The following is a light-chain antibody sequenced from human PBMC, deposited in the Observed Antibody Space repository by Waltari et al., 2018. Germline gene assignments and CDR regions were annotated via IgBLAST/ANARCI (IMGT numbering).Light chain of an antibody. Sequence: DIVMAQSPDSLAVSLGERATISCKSSQTILSPTNRNSLAWYQQKPGQPPTLRIYWASTRQSGVPDRFSGRGSGTDFNLTIDGLQAEDVAIYYCHLYYTSPNTFGGGTQVEIK. CDR2: WAS. J-gene: IGKJ4*01. CDR3: HLYYTSPNT. V-gene: IGKV4-1*01. CDR1: QTILSPTNRNS.